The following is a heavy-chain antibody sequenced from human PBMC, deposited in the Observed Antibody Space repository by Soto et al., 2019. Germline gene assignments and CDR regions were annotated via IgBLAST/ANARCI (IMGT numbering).Heavy chain of an antibody. D-gene: IGHD3-3*01. CDR1: ADSINPYY. CDR3: SSGSYGVVSEY. V-gene: IGHV4-4*07. J-gene: IGHJ4*02. Sequence: QVQMKESGPGLVKPSETLSLTCSVSADSINPYYWSWIRQPAGKGLEWIGRIYPGGSIDYIPSLKSRITLSFDTSKKQFSLQLSSVTAADTAVYYCSSGSYGVVSEYWGQGTLVTVSS. CDR2: IYPGGSI.